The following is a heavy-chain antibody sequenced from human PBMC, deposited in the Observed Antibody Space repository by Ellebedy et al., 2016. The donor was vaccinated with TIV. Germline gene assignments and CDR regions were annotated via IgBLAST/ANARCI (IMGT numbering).Heavy chain of an antibody. CDR2: IYSGGST. D-gene: IGHD3-22*01. CDR1: GFTVSSNY. Sequence: GGSLRLSCAASGFTVSSNYMSWVRQAPGKGLEWVSVIYSGGSTYYADSVKGRFTISRDNSKNTLYLQMNSLRAEDTAVYYCARVDDSSGYYYGGWYFDYWGQGTLVTVSS. CDR3: ARVDDSSGYYYGGWYFDY. J-gene: IGHJ4*02. V-gene: IGHV3-66*01.